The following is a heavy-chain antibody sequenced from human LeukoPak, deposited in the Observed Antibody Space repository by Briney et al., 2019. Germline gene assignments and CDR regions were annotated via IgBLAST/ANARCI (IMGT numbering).Heavy chain of an antibody. CDR1: DDSITMYY. D-gene: IGHD6-13*01. Sequence: SETLSLTCSVSDDSITMYYWTWIRQPPGKGLEWIGYVDHTGSTNFNPSLNGRVSISVDTSKNQFSLKLSSVTAADTAVYYCARDPASIAAAGIDYWGQGTLVTVSS. CDR3: ARDPASIAAAGIDY. V-gene: IGHV4-59*12. CDR2: VDHTGST. J-gene: IGHJ4*02.